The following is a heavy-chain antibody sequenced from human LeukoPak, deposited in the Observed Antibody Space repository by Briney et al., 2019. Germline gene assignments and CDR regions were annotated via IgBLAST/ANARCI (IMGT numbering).Heavy chain of an antibody. J-gene: IGHJ4*02. CDR2: IHHDGRI. D-gene: IGHD3-16*02. CDR1: GGSIDSTNW. V-gene: IGHV4/OR15-8*01. CDR3: ARSHDHLWGNYPDY. Sequence: SETLSLTCDVSGGSIDSTNWRNWVRQPPGKGLECIGEIHHDGRINYNPSLKSRVTLSVDKSKNQFSLRLNSVTAADTAMYYCARSHDHLWGNYPDYWGQGTLVTVSS.